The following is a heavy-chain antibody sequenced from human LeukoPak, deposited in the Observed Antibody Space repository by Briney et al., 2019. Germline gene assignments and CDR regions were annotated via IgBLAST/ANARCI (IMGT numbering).Heavy chain of an antibody. D-gene: IGHD3-10*01. CDR1: GFTFSSHW. CDR2: IKQDGSEK. V-gene: IGHV3-7*01. CDR3: ARGRDAYYFDY. J-gene: IGHJ4*02. Sequence: GGSLRLSCAASGFTFSSHWMSWVRQAPGKGLEWVANIKQDGSEKYYVDSVKGRFTISRDNAKNSLYLQMNSLRAEDTAVYYCARGRDAYYFDYWGQGTLVTVSS.